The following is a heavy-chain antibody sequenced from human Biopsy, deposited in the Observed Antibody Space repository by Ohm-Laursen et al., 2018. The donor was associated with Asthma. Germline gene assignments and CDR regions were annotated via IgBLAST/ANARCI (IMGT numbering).Heavy chain of an antibody. CDR2: ISGDAQRT. CDR1: GFTFSSYA. CDR3: AKDWKSLYVQYFFEY. Sequence: SLRLSCAAPGFTFSSYALSWVRRAPGKGLEWVSGISGDAQRTYYEDSVKGRFTISRDNSKNTIYLQLNSLRAEDTAVYYCAKDWKSLYVQYFFEYWGQGTLVTVSS. D-gene: IGHD5/OR15-5a*01. V-gene: IGHV3-23*01. J-gene: IGHJ4*02.